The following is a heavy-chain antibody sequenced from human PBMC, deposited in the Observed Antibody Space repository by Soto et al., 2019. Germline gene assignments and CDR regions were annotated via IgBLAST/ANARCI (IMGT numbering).Heavy chain of an antibody. J-gene: IGHJ4*02. Sequence: GGSLRLSCAASGFTFSSRWMHWVRQAPGKGLVWVSRINSDGTTITYADSVKGRFTISRDNAKNTLYLQMNSLRAEDTAVYYCERGTQPTVPTRLFDGGGQETLFPFS. CDR3: ERGTQPTVPTRLFDG. CDR2: INSDGTTI. D-gene: IGHD4-17*01. CDR1: GFTFSSRW. V-gene: IGHV3-74*01.